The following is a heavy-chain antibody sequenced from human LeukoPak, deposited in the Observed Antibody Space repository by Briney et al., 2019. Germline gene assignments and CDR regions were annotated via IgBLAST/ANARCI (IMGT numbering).Heavy chain of an antibody. V-gene: IGHV4-59*12. D-gene: IGHD4-23*01. CDR1: GGSISSYY. CDR3: ARDPRGYGANAFDY. J-gene: IGHJ4*02. CDR2: IYYSGST. Sequence: SETLSLTCTVSGGSISSYYWSWIRQPPGKGLEWIGYIYYSGSTNYNPSLKSRVTISVDTSKNQFSLKLSSVTAADTAVYYCARDPRGYGANAFDYWGQGTLVTVSS.